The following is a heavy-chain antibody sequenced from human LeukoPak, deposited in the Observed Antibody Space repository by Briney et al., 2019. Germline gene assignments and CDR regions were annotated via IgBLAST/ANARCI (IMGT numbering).Heavy chain of an antibody. CDR2: ISDSGGST. Sequence: GGSLRLSCAASGFTFSYYAMNWVRQAPGKGLEWVSSISDSGGSTFYADSVKGRFTISRDNSKNTLYLQMNSLWAEDTAVYYCAKGGYYGYYDATPFDYWGQGTLVTVSS. CDR1: GFTFSYYA. CDR3: AKGGYYGYYDATPFDY. J-gene: IGHJ4*02. D-gene: IGHD4-17*01. V-gene: IGHV3-23*01.